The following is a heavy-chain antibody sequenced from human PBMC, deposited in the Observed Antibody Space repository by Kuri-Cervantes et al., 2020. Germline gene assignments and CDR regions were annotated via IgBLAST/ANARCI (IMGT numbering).Heavy chain of an antibody. CDR2: INSDGSST. Sequence: GESLKISCAASGFTFSSYWMHWVRQAPGKGLVWVSRINSDGSSTSYADSVKGRFTISRDNAKNTLYLQMNSLRAEDTAVYYCARVFYGDTHFDYWGQGTLVTVSS. J-gene: IGHJ4*02. CDR3: ARVFYGDTHFDY. CDR1: GFTFSSYW. D-gene: IGHD4-17*01. V-gene: IGHV3-74*01.